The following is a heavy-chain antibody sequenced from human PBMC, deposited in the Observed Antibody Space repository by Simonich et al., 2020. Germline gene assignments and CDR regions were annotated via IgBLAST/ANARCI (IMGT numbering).Heavy chain of an antibody. CDR2: IYYSGLT. CDR1: GGSISSSSYY. V-gene: IGHV4-39*01. D-gene: IGHD2-8*01. J-gene: IGHJ4*02. CDR3: ARQRVLMVYAIDY. Sequence: QLQLQESGPGLVKPSETLSLTCTVSGGSISSSSYYWGWIRQPPGKGLEWIGSIYYSGLTSYNPSLKSRVTISVDTSKNQFSLKLSSVTAADTAVYYCARQRVLMVYAIDYWGQGTLVTVSS.